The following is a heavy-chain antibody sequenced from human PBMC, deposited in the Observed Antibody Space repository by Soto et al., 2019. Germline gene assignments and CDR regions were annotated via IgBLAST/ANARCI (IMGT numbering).Heavy chain of an antibody. V-gene: IGHV3-30*18. CDR1: GFTFSYG. CDR3: AKLVIGYCSGNTCDDY. Sequence: VQLLESGGGLIQPGGSLRLSCAASGFTFSYGIHWLRPAPGKGLEWVAYISYDSSNKFYGASVKGRFTISRDNSKNTQFLQMNSLRAEDTAVYYCAKLVIGYCSGNTCDDYWGQGTLVAVSS. CDR2: ISYDSSNK. J-gene: IGHJ4*02. D-gene: IGHD2-15*01.